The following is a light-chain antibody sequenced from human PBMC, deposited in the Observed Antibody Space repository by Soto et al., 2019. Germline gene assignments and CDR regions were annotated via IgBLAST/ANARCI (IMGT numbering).Light chain of an antibody. Sequence: QSLLTQPPSVSGAPGQRVTISCSGSSSNLGAGYDVQWYRQFPGTAPKLLIYANSVRPSGVPDRFSGPKSGTSASLAITGLQAEDEADYYCQSYDSSLIVSKVFGTGTKVTVL. CDR3: QSYDSSLIVSKV. J-gene: IGLJ1*01. V-gene: IGLV1-40*01. CDR2: ANS. CDR1: SSNLGAGYD.